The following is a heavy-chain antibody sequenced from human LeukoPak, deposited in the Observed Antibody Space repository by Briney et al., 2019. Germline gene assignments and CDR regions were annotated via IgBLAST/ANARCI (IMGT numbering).Heavy chain of an antibody. J-gene: IGHJ4*02. CDR3: AKTRSSGWYFEGDYFDY. CDR1: GFTFSNYW. V-gene: IGHV3-7*01. CDR2: VKEDGSEK. D-gene: IGHD6-19*01. Sequence: PGGSLRLSCAGSGFTFSNYWMSWVRQAPGKGLELVANVKEDGSEKYYVDSVKGRFTISRDNAKNSLFLQMNSLRAEDTAVYYCAKTRSSGWYFEGDYFDYWGQGTLVTVSS.